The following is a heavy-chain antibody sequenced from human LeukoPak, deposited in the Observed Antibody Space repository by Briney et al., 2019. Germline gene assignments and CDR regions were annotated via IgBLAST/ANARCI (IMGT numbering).Heavy chain of an antibody. J-gene: IGHJ3*02. Sequence: SVKVSCKASGGTFSSYAISWVRQAPGQGLEWMGGIIPIFGTANYAQKFQGRVTITADESTSTAYMELSSLRSEDTAAYYCASPLIVVPAAIRAFDIWGQGTMVTVSS. CDR2: IIPIFGTA. CDR3: ASPLIVVPAAIRAFDI. D-gene: IGHD2-2*01. V-gene: IGHV1-69*13. CDR1: GGTFSSYA.